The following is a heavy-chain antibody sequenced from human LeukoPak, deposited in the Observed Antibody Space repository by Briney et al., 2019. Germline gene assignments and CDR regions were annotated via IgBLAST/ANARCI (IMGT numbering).Heavy chain of an antibody. CDR1: GGSISSYY. CDR3: ARHDWSYPYFDY. CDR2: IYYSGST. Sequence: SQTLSLTCTVSGGSISSYYWSWIRQPPGKGLEWIGYIYYSGSTNYNPSLKSRVTISVNTSKNEFSLKLSSVTAADTAVYYCARHDWSYPYFDYWGQGILVTVSS. D-gene: IGHD1-7*01. V-gene: IGHV4-59*01. J-gene: IGHJ4*02.